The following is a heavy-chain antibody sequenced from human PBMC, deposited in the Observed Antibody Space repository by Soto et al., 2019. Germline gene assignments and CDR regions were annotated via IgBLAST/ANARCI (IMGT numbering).Heavy chain of an antibody. CDR1: GGSITPYY. CDR3: ARRYNHGSGSYDTGSWNYFDY. D-gene: IGHD3-10*01. CDR2: IFYRGST. J-gene: IGHJ4*02. Sequence: SETLSLTCTVSGGSITPYYWSWIRQSPGKGLEWIGYIFYRGSTNYNPSLKSRVTMSVDTSQNQFSLKLLSVTAADTAVYYCARRYNHGSGSYDTGSWNYFDYWGQGAVVTVSS. V-gene: IGHV4-59*08.